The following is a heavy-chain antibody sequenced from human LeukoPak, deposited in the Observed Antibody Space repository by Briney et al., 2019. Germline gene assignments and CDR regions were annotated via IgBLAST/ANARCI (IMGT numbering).Heavy chain of an antibody. CDR1: GFTFSGYW. J-gene: IGHJ5*02. D-gene: IGHD3-3*01. CDR2: INSDGSTT. CDR3: ARDFSRRDIHWFDR. V-gene: IGHV3-74*01. Sequence: PGGSLRLSCAASGFTFSGYWMHWVRQAPGRGLVWVSHINSDGSTTTYADSVKGRFTISRDNAKNTLYLQMNSLRAEDTAVYYCARDFSRRDIHWFDRWGQGTLVTVSS.